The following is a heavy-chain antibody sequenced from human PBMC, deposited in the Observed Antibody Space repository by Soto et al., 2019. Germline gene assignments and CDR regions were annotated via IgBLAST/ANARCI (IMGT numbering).Heavy chain of an antibody. CDR2: ISYSGTT. Sequence: TSETLSLTCTASGDSIRGDYWSWIRQPPGKRLEWIAYISYSGTTNYNPSLKSRVTISLDTSNNQFSLKLTSVTAADTAVYYCTTQGFGGLHGLVDVWGQGTTVTVSS. CDR3: TTQGFGGLHGLVDV. D-gene: IGHD3-10*01. J-gene: IGHJ6*02. V-gene: IGHV4-59*08. CDR1: GDSIRGDY.